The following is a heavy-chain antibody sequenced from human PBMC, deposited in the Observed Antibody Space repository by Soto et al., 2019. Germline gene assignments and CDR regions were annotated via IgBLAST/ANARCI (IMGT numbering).Heavy chain of an antibody. J-gene: IGHJ5*02. D-gene: IGHD2-2*01. V-gene: IGHV1-58*02. CDR3: ARDLAPGNH. CDR1: GFTFTNSA. CDR2: IVVGSGNT. Sequence: SVKVSCKASGFTFTNSAIQWVRQARGQRLEWIGWIVVGSGNTNYAQKFQGRVTLTYDTSTTTVYMELSGLRSEDTAVLYCARDLAPGNHWGQGTLVTVSS.